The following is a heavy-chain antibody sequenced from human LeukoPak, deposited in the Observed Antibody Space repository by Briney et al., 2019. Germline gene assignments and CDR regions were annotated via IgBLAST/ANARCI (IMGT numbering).Heavy chain of an antibody. CDR3: AKGRAPNSDLGYCSGGTCYHFDY. V-gene: IGHV3-23*01. CDR1: GFTFSSYV. Sequence: GGSLRLSCAASGFTFSSYVMSWVRQAPGKGPEWVSALSGSGGDTYYTDSVKGRFTISRDNSKNTLYLQMNSLRAEDTAVYYCAKGRAPNSDLGYCSGGTCYHFDYWGQGTLVTVSS. CDR2: LSGSGGDT. D-gene: IGHD2-15*01. J-gene: IGHJ4*02.